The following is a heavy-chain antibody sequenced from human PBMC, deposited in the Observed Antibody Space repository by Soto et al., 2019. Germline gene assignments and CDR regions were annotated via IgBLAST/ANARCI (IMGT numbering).Heavy chain of an antibody. J-gene: IGHJ4*02. CDR1: GGSINSDKW. D-gene: IGHD3-22*01. Sequence: QVQLQESGPGLVKPSGTLSLTCAVSGGSINSDKWWNWVRQPPGKGLEWIGEVHRSGSTNSNPSLKSRVTIAVDKTQNPFYLKLSSVTAADTAVYYWARRDYYDSTGYYGDWGQGTPVTVSS. V-gene: IGHV4-4*02. CDR2: VHRSGST. CDR3: ARRDYYDSTGYYGD.